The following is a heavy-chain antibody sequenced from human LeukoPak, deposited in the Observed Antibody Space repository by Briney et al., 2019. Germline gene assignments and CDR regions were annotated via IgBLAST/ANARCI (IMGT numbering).Heavy chain of an antibody. CDR1: GGSISSYY. D-gene: IGHD2-15*01. J-gene: IGHJ4*02. CDR3: ARAWWELDY. CDR2: IYYSGST. V-gene: IGHV4-59*08. Sequence: SETLSLTCTVSGGSISSYYWSWIRQPPGKGLEWIGYIYYSGSTNYNPSLKSRVTISVDTSKNQFSLKLSSVTAADTAVYYCARAWWELDYWGQGTLVTVSS.